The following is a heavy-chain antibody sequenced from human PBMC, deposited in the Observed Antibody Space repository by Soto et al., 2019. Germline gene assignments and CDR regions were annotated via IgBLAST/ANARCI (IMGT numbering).Heavy chain of an antibody. J-gene: IGHJ4*02. V-gene: IGHV3-48*01. CDR1: GFTFSGYS. CDR2: ISSTSNTI. Sequence: GGSLRLSCAASGFTFSGYSVNWVRQAPGKGLEWVSYISSTSNTIYYADSVKGRFTVSRDNAKNSLYLQMNSLRAEDTAVYYCARGYDFWSGSFDCWGQGTLVTVSS. D-gene: IGHD3-3*01. CDR3: ARGYDFWSGSFDC.